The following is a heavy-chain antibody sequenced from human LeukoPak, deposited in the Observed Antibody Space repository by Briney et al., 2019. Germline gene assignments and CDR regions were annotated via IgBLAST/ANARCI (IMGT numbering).Heavy chain of an antibody. CDR1: GDSINSLDL. D-gene: IGHD1-26*01. Sequence: NPSGTLSPTCTVSGDSINSLDLWSWVRQPPGKGLEWIGEMYLSGTTHSNPSVKSRVTISIGKSKNQFFSNLSSVTAADTAVYYCAGLVGRYSGGLYYYYFDYWGQGALVTVSS. CDR2: MYLSGTT. V-gene: IGHV4-4*02. CDR3: AGLVGRYSGGLYYYYFDY. J-gene: IGHJ4*02.